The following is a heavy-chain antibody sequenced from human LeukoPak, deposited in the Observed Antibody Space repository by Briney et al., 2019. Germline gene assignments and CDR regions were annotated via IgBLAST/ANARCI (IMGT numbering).Heavy chain of an antibody. D-gene: IGHD1-14*01. CDR1: GGTFSSYA. J-gene: IGHJ4*02. CDR2: IIPIFGTA. CDR3: ALRRGPPDLPFDY. Sequence: GASVKVSCKASGGTFSSYAISWVRQAPGQGLEWMGGIIPIFGTANYAQKFQGRVTITADESTSTAYMELSSLRSEDTAVYYCALRRGPPDLPFDYWGQGTLVTVSS. V-gene: IGHV1-69*13.